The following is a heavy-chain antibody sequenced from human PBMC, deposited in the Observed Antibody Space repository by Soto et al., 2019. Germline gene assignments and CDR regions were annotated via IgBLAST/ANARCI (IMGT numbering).Heavy chain of an antibody. CDR2: ISAYNGNT. CDR1: GYTFTSYG. V-gene: IGHV1-18*01. CDR3: ARVEYSPPYYYYSGMDV. J-gene: IGHJ6*02. D-gene: IGHD5-18*01. Sequence: QVQLVQSGAEVKKPGASVKVSCKASGYTFTSYGISWVRQAPGQGLEWMGWISAYNGNTNYAQKLQGRVNMTTDTSTSTAYMELRSLRSCDTAVYYCARVEYSPPYYYYSGMDVWGPGTTVTVSS.